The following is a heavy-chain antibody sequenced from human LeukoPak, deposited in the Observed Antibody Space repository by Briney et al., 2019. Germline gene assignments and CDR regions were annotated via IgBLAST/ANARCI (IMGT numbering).Heavy chain of an antibody. Sequence: SETLSLTCAVHGGSFSGYYWSWIRQPPGQGLEWIGEVNHSGTARYNPSLESRVTISVDTSKNQFSLKLSSVTAADTAVYYCARDSLSITIFGVVIVDAFDIWGQGTMVTVSS. CDR1: GGSFSGYY. J-gene: IGHJ3*02. CDR2: VNHSGTA. D-gene: IGHD3-3*01. V-gene: IGHV4-34*01. CDR3: ARDSLSITIFGVVIVDAFDI.